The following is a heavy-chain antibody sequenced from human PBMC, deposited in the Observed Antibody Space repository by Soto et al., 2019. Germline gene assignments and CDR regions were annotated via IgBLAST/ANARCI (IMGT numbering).Heavy chain of an antibody. CDR1: GGSISTVNYY. Sequence: QVQLQESGPGLVKPSQTLSLTCTVSGGSISTVNYYWSWLRQPPDKGLEWSGHIYNGGSTYNNPSLKSRVNISVDTSKNQFSLKLSSVSAADTAVYYCTRGPSADKVDYWGQGTLVTVSS. CDR3: TRGPSADKVDY. V-gene: IGHV4-30-4*01. J-gene: IGHJ4*02. CDR2: IYNGGST.